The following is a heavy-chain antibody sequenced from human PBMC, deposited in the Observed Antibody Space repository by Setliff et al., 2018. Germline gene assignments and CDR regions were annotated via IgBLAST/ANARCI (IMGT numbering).Heavy chain of an antibody. V-gene: IGHV1-46*03. D-gene: IGHD6-19*01. J-gene: IGHJ3*02. CDR3: ARVYLAGSGWDKANALDI. CDR2: INPSGGGT. Sequence: ASVKVSCKASGYTFIYHYIHWVRQAPGQGLEWMGLINPSGGGTIYARKFQGRVTMARETSTSTVYMELSGLRSEDTAGYYCARVYLAGSGWDKANALDIGGQGTMVTVSS. CDR1: GYTFIYHY.